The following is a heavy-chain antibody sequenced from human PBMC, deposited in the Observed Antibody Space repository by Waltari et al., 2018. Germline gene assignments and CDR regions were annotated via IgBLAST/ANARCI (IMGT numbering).Heavy chain of an antibody. Sequence: QVQLVQSGAEVKKPGSSVKVSCKASGGTFSSYAISWVRQAPGQGLEWMGGIIPIVGTANYEQKFQGRVTITTDESTSTAYMELSSLRSEDTAVYYCASQPLNDFWSALPTGWGQGTLVTVSS. V-gene: IGHV1-69*05. CDR1: GGTFSSYA. CDR3: ASQPLNDFWSALPTG. J-gene: IGHJ4*02. D-gene: IGHD3-3*01. CDR2: IIPIVGTA.